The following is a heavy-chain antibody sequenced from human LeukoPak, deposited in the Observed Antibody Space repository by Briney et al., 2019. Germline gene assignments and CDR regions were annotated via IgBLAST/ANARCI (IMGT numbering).Heavy chain of an antibody. CDR2: ISYDGSNK. J-gene: IGHJ4*02. V-gene: IGHV3-30*03. CDR1: GFTFSSYG. CDR3: ARVRPWVFDY. Sequence: GRSLRLSCAASGFTFSSYGMHWVRQAPGKGLEWVAVISYDGSNKYYADSVKGRFTISRDNSKNTLYLQMNSLRAEDTAVYYCARVRPWVFDYWGQGTLVTVSS.